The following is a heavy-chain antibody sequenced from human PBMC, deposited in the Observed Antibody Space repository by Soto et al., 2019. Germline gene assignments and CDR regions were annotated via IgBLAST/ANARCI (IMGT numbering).Heavy chain of an antibody. CDR3: TTGWHDSSGYYFDY. V-gene: IGHV4-59*11. D-gene: IGHD3-22*01. CDR2: IYHSGTT. J-gene: IGHJ4*02. CDR1: GGSISSHF. Sequence: SETLSLTCTVSGGSISSHFWTWIRQPPGKGLEWIGYIYHSGTTNYNPSLKSRLTISIEKSKNQFSLKLSSVTAADAAVYYCTTGWHDSSGYYFDYWGQGTLVTVSS.